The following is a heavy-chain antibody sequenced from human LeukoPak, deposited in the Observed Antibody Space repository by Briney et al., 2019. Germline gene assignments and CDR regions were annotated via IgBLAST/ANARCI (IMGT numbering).Heavy chain of an antibody. J-gene: IGHJ6*02. CDR2: INHSGST. Sequence: SETLSLTCAVYGGSFSGYYWSWIRQPPGKGLEWIGEINHSGSTNYNPSLKSRVTISVDTSKNQFSLKLSSVTAADTAVYYCARMVHCGGDCYYYYGMDVWGQGTTVTVSS. V-gene: IGHV4-34*01. CDR1: GGSFSGYY. CDR3: ARMVHCGGDCYYYYGMDV. D-gene: IGHD2-21*02.